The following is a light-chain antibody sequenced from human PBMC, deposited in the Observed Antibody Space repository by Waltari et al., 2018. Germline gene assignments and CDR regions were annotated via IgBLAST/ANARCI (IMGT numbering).Light chain of an antibody. CDR3: QQYYGSPYT. V-gene: IGKV4-1*01. J-gene: IGKJ2*01. CDR1: QIVLYSSNNKNY. Sequence: DIVMTQSPDSLAVSLGERATINCKSSQIVLYSSNNKNYLAWFQQKPGQPPKLLIYWASTRESGVPDRFNGSGSGTDFTLTINSLQAEDVAVYYCQQYYGSPYTFGQGTKLEI. CDR2: WAS.